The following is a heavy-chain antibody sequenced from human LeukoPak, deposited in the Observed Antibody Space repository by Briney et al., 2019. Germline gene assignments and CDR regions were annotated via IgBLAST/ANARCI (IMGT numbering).Heavy chain of an antibody. CDR2: VYYAGST. J-gene: IGHJ5*02. V-gene: IGHV4-39*01. Sequence: SETLPLTCTVSGGSISSSGDYWGWIRQPPGKGLGCIGTVYYAGSTYYNPSLKSRVTISEDTSRNQFSLKLNSVTAADTAVYYCARGSGTYYYDSGGYLNWFDPWGQGILVTVSS. D-gene: IGHD3-22*01. CDR1: GGSISSSGDY. CDR3: ARGSGTYYYDSGGYLNWFDP.